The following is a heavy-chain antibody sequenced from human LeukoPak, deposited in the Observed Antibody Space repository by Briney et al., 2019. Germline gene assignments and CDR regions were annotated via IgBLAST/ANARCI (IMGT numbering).Heavy chain of an antibody. V-gene: IGHV3-48*03. CDR1: GFTFSSYE. Sequence: GGSLRLSCAAFGFTFSSYEMNWVRQAPGKGLEWVSYISSSGSTIYYADSVKGRFTISRDNAKNSLYLQMNSLRAEDTAVYYCARDGLEMATTFDYWGQGTLVTVSS. J-gene: IGHJ4*02. CDR3: ARDGLEMATTFDY. CDR2: ISSSGSTI. D-gene: IGHD5-24*01.